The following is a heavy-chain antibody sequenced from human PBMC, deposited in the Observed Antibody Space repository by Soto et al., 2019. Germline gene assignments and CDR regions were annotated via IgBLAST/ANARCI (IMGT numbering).Heavy chain of an antibody. CDR2: IRSKPYGGTI. CDR3: TRLGIVVKELDY. CDR1: GFTFGDYA. Sequence: PGGSLRLSCKASGFTFGDYAMSWFRQAPGKGLEWVGSIRSKPYGGTIEYAASVKGRFTISRDDSKSIAYLQMNSLKTEDTAVYYCTRLGIVVKELDYWGQGTQVTVSS. J-gene: IGHJ4*02. V-gene: IGHV3-49*03. D-gene: IGHD1-26*01.